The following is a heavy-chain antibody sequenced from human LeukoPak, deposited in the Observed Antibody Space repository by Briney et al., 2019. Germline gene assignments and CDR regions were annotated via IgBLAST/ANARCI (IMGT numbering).Heavy chain of an antibody. D-gene: IGHD1-7*01. CDR1: GYTFTSYD. CDR2: MNPNSGNT. CDR3: ARVPRSITGTTVNWFDP. J-gene: IGHJ5*02. Sequence: GASVKVSCKASGYTFTSYDINWVRQATGQGLEWMGWMNPNSGNTGYAQKFQGRVTMTRNTSISTAYMELSSLRSEDTAVYYCARVPRSITGTTVNWFDPWGQGTLVTVSS. V-gene: IGHV1-8*01.